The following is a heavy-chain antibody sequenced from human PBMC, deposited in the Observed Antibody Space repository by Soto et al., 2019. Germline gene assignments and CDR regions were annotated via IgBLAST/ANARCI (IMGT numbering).Heavy chain of an antibody. CDR3: ARVADRVLMNAVDI. J-gene: IGHJ3*02. CDR2: ISPDNGNT. CDR1: GYTVTTYS. D-gene: IGHD5-12*01. V-gene: IGHV1-18*01. Sequence: QVPLVQSGAEVEKPGASVKVSCKTSGYTVTTYSIIWLRQAPGQGLEWMGWISPDNGNTDYAQKFLGRLIMTTDTSTSTSYMELRSRRSDDTADYYCARVADRVLMNAVDIWGQGTMVTVSS.